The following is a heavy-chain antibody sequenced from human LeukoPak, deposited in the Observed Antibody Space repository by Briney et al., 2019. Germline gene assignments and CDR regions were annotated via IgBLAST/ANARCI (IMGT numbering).Heavy chain of an antibody. CDR3: ARVRFSALDY. J-gene: IGHJ4*02. D-gene: IGHD6-25*01. CDR1: GFSFRVYY. CDR2: IHSDGTT. V-gene: IGHV3-53*01. Sequence: PGGSLRLSCAASGFSFRVYYTSWVRQAPGKGLEWVAIIHSDGTTYYADSVKGRFTFSRDSSKSTLYLQMNSLIVQDTAVYYCARVRFSALDYWGQGTPVTVSS.